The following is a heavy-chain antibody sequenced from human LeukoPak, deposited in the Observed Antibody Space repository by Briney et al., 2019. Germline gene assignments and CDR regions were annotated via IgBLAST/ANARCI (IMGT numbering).Heavy chain of an antibody. V-gene: IGHV3-21*01. CDR2: ISSSISYI. D-gene: IGHD2-2*01. Sequence: GSLRLSCAASGFTFSSYTMNWVRQAPGKGLEWVSSISSSISYIYYADSVKGRFTISRDNAKNSLYLQMNSLRAEDTAVYYCARAYCSSTSCYSSDYWGQGTLVTVSS. J-gene: IGHJ4*02. CDR3: ARAYCSSTSCYSSDY. CDR1: GFTFSSYT.